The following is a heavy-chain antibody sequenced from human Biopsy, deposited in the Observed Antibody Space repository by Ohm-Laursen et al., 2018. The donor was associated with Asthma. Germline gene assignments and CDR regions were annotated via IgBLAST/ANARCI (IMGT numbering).Heavy chain of an antibody. CDR2: ISGSGDNT. D-gene: IGHD1-7*01. Sequence: SLRLSCTATRFTFTIYAMSWVRQAPGKGLEWVSAISGSGDNTYYADSVKGRFTISRDNSKNTLYLQMNSLRAEDTAVYYCAKDGRGGTPGNWFDPWGQGTLVTVSS. V-gene: IGHV3-23*01. CDR1: RFTFTIYA. CDR3: AKDGRGGTPGNWFDP. J-gene: IGHJ5*02.